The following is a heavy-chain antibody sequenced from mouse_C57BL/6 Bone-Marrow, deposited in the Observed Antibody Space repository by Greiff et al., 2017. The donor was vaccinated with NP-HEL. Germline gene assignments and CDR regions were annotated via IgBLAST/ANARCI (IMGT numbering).Heavy chain of an antibody. V-gene: IGHV3-1*01. CDR3: ARGGDDYDDAMDY. Sequence: VQLKESGPGMVKPSQSLSLTCTVTGYSITSGYDWHWIRHFPGNKLEWMGYISYSGSTNYNPSLKSRISITHDTSKNHFFLKLNSVTTEDTATYYCARGGDDYDDAMDYWGQGTSVTVSS. J-gene: IGHJ4*01. D-gene: IGHD2-4*01. CDR1: GYSITSGYD. CDR2: ISYSGST.